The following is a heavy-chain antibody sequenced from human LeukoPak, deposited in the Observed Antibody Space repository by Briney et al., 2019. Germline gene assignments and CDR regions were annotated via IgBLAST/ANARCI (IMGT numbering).Heavy chain of an antibody. CDR3: AREAELGTKQAYFDY. D-gene: IGHD1-7*01. Sequence: SQTPSLTCAISGDSVSSNSAAWNWIRQSPSRGLEWLGRTYYRSKWYNDYAVSVKSRITINADTSKNHFSLQLNSVTPEDTAVYYCAREAELGTKQAYFDYWGQGSLVTASS. CDR1: GDSVSSNSAA. J-gene: IGHJ4*02. V-gene: IGHV6-1*01. CDR2: TYYRSKWYN.